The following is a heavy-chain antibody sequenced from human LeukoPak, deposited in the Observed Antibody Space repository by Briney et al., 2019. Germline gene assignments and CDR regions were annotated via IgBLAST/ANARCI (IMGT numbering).Heavy chain of an antibody. CDR1: GYTFTSYG. D-gene: IGHD4-17*01. V-gene: IGHV1-18*01. CDR3: ARGSSRGVTTPPGY. Sequence: ASVKVSCKASGYTFTSYGISWVRQAPGQGLEWMGWISAYNGNTNYAQRLQGRVTMTTDTSTSTAYMELRSLRSDDTAVYYCARGSSRGVTTPPGYWGRGTLVTVSS. CDR2: ISAYNGNT. J-gene: IGHJ4*02.